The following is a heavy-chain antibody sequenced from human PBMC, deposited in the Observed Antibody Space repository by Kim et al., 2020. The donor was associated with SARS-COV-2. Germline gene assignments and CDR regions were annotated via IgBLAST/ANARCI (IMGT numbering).Heavy chain of an antibody. Sequence: GGSLRLSCVTSGFTFSGHGMHWVRQAPGKGLEWVAVIWYDGSNKYYADSVKGRFTIAKDFSKNTLYLQMNSLTAEDTALYYCARLYGGDYSGSGSYFDNWGRGTLVTVSS. CDR3: ARLYGGDYSGSGSYFDN. CDR2: IWYDGSNK. J-gene: IGHJ4*02. CDR1: GFTFSGHG. D-gene: IGHD3-10*01. V-gene: IGHV3-33*01.